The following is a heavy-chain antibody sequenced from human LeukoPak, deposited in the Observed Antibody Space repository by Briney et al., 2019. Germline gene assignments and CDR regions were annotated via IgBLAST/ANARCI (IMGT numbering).Heavy chain of an antibody. Sequence: GGFLRLSCAASGFTFSDYPMNWVRQAPGKGLEWVSVITGSGDSSFYGDSVKGRFTISRDNSKNTLYLQMNSLGVEDTAVYYCAKDLEVLWFGDPTDASDIWGQGTMVTVAS. CDR2: ITGSGDSS. D-gene: IGHD3-10*01. CDR3: AKDLEVLWFGDPTDASDI. CDR1: GFTFSDYP. J-gene: IGHJ3*02. V-gene: IGHV3-23*01.